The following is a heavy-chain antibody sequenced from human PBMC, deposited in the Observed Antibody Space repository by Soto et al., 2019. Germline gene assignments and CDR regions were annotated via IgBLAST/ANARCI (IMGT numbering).Heavy chain of an antibody. CDR2: ISGSGSTT. J-gene: IGHJ4*02. CDR3: ARSSLTYFEF. CDR1: GFTFSDYY. Sequence: PGGSLRLSCEASGFTFSDYYMSWIRQAPGKGLEWLAYISGSGSTTYYTDSVKGRFAISRDNARTSLYLQINSLRVEDSAVYYCARSSLTYFEFWGQGTLGTVSS. V-gene: IGHV3-11*01.